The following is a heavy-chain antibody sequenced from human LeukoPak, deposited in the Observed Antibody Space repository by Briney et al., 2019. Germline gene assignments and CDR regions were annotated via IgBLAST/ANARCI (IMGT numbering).Heavy chain of an antibody. CDR2: MNPNSGNT. D-gene: IGHD1-26*01. CDR3: ARDKAEWELLVHDY. Sequence: ASVKVSCKASGYTFTSYDINWVRQATGQGLEWMGWMNPNSGNTGYAQKLQGRVTMTTDTSTSTAYMELRSLRSDDTAVYYCARDKAEWELLVHDYWGQGTLVTVSS. J-gene: IGHJ4*02. V-gene: IGHV1-8*02. CDR1: GYTFTSYD.